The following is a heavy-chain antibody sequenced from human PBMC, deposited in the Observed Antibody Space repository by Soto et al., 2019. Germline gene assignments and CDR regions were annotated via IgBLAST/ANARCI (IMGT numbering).Heavy chain of an antibody. CDR2: IYDTGISGYTPST. J-gene: IGHJ6*02. CDR3: ARGEDAFFYYGLDV. V-gene: IGHV4-59*01. CDR1: GGSITSSY. Sequence: ASETLSLTCTVSGGSITSSYWSWIRRPPGKGLEWIAYIYDTGISGYTPSTSYNPSLKSRVTMSVDTSKSQFSLKLTSVTAADAAVYYCARGEDAFFYYGLDVWGQGITVTVSS.